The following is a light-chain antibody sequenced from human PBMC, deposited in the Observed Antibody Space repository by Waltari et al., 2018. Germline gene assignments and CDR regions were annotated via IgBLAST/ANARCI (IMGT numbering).Light chain of an antibody. V-gene: IGKV3-15*01. CDR2: GAS. Sequence: ETVMTQSPDTLSVSPGERATLSCRASQSVVSQLVWYQQKPGQAPRLLIYGASTRAPRTPARFSGSGSGAEFTLTISSMQSEDFAVYYCQQYNRWPATFGQGTRLEIK. J-gene: IGKJ5*01. CDR3: QQYNRWPAT. CDR1: QSVVSQ.